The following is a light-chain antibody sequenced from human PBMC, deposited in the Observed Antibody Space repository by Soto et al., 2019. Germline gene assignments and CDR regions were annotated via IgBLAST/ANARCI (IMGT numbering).Light chain of an antibody. J-gene: IGKJ1*01. CDR2: KAS. V-gene: IGKV1-5*03. CDR1: QNLRSF. CDR3: QHYNSYSEA. Sequence: DIQMTPSPSTLSASVGDRVTITCRASQNLRSFLAWYQQKPGKAPKLLIYKASTLKSGVPSRFSGSGSGTEFTLTISSLQPDDFATYYCQHYNSYSEAFGQGTKVDIK.